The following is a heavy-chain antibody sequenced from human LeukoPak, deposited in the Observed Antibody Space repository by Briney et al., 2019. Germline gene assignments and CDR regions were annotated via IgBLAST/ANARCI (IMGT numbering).Heavy chain of an antibody. V-gene: IGHV4-4*07. D-gene: IGHD5-12*01. J-gene: IGHJ3*01. Sequence: PSETLSLTCTVSGAHISNYYWTWVRQSAAQGLEWIGRLHASESTIYNPSLKSRVTMSIDTSKDQLSLTLTSVTAADSAVYYCASLSGAAFDVWGQGTVVTVSS. CDR2: LHASEST. CDR3: ASLSGAAFDV. CDR1: GAHISNYY.